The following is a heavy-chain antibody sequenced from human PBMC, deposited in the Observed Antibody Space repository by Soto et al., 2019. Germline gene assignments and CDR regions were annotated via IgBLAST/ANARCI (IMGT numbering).Heavy chain of an antibody. J-gene: IGHJ6*02. Sequence: VQLLESVGGVVQPGRSLRLSCAASGFTFSSYAMHWVRQAPGKGLEWVAVISYDGSNKYYADSVKGRFTISRDNSTNTLYLQMNSLRAEDTAVYYCARDFEGKYYDFWSGSYYYYGMDVWGQGTTVTVSS. CDR1: GFTFSSYA. V-gene: IGHV3-30-3*01. CDR2: ISYDGSNK. D-gene: IGHD3-3*01. CDR3: ARDFEGKYYDFWSGSYYYYGMDV.